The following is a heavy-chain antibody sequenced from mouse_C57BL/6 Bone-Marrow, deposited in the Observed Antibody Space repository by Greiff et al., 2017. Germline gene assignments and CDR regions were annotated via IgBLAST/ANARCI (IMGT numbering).Heavy chain of an antibody. D-gene: IGHD2-2*01. CDR1: GYPFTSYW. CDR3: ARNYGYGGNFDY. J-gene: IGHJ2*01. Sequence: VQLQQPGAELVKPGASVQLSCKASGYPFTSYWMHWVQQRPGRGLEWIGRIDPNSGGTKYNEQFKGKATLTVDNPSSTAYLQLSSLTSEDSAVYYCARNYGYGGNFDYWGQGTTLTVSS. V-gene: IGHV1-72*01. CDR2: IDPNSGGT.